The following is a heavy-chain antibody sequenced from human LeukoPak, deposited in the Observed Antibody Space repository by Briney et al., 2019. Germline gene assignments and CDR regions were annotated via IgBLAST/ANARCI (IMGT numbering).Heavy chain of an antibody. V-gene: IGHV4-39*01. J-gene: IGHJ3*02. CDR1: GGSISSSSYY. Sequence: PSETLSLTCTVSGGSISSSSYYWGWIRQPPGKGLEWIGSIYYSGSTYYNPSLKSRVTISVDTSKNQFSLKLSSVTAADTAVYYCASTVPTSEDAFDIWGQGTMVTVSS. CDR3: ASTVPTSEDAFDI. D-gene: IGHD4-11*01. CDR2: IYYSGST.